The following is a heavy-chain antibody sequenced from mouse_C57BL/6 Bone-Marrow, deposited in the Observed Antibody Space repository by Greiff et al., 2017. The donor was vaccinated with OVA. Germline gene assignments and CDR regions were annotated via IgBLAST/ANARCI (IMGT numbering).Heavy chain of an antibody. V-gene: IGHV5-4*01. CDR2: ISDGGSYT. D-gene: IGHD1-1*01. J-gene: IGHJ1*03. CDR3: ARDENYYGSSYWYFDV. Sequence: EVKLVESGGGLVKPGGSLKLSCAASGFTFSSYAMSWVRQTPEKRLEWVATISDGGSYTYYPDNVKGRFTISRDNAKNNLYLQMSHLKSEDTAMYYCARDENYYGSSYWYFDVWGTGTTVTVSS. CDR1: GFTFSSYA.